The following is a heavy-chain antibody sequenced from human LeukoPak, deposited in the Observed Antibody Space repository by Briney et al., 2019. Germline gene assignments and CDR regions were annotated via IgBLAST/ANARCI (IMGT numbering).Heavy chain of an antibody. CDR1: GGSINNYY. CDR2: ISYNGST. D-gene: IGHD2-8*01. CDR3: ARDYTDY. V-gene: IGHV4-59*12. J-gene: IGHJ4*02. Sequence: SETLSLTCTVSGGSINNYYWSWNRQSPGKGLEWIGYISYNGSTNYNPSLKSRVTISVDTSKNQFSLKLSSVTAADTAVYYCARDYTDYWGQGTLVTVSS.